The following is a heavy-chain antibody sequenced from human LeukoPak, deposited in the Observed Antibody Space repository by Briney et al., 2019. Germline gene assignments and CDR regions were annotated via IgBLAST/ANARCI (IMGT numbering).Heavy chain of an antibody. J-gene: IGHJ4*02. D-gene: IGHD6-13*01. V-gene: IGHV3-49*03. Sequence: GGSLRLSCTASGFTFGDYAMSWFRQAPGEGLEWVGFIRSKAYGGTTEYAASVKGRFTISRDDSKSIAYLQMDSLKTEDTAVYYCTRESPYSSSWYLHFDYWGQGTLVTVSS. CDR2: IRSKAYGGTT. CDR3: TRESPYSSSWYLHFDY. CDR1: GFTFGDYA.